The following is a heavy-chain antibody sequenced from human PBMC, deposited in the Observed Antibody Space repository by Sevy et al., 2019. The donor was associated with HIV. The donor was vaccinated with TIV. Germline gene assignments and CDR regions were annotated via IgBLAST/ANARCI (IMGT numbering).Heavy chain of an antibody. CDR3: TRLAGYSSSWYWTFDYYGMDV. J-gene: IGHJ6*02. CDR1: GFTFSGST. V-gene: IGHV3-73*01. CDR2: IRSKANSYAT. Sequence: GGSLRLSCAASGFTFSGSTMHWVRQASGKGLEWVGRIRSKANSYATADAASVKGRFTISRDDSKNTAYLQMNSLKTEDTAVYYCTRLAGYSSSWYWTFDYYGMDVWGQGTTVTVSS. D-gene: IGHD6-13*01.